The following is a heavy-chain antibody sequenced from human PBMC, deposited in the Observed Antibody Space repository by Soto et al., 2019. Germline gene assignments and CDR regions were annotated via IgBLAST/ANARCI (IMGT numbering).Heavy chain of an antibody. CDR3: ARGWLSGYCSSTSCYHSDYYYYYGMDV. CDR2: TYYRSKWYN. J-gene: IGHJ6*01. V-gene: IGHV6-1*01. CDR1: GDSVSSNSAA. D-gene: IGHD2-2*01. Sequence: SQTLSLTCAISGDSVSSNSAAWNWIRQSPSRGLEWLGRTYYRSKWYNDYAVSVKSRITINPDTSKNQFSLQLNSVTPEDTAVYYCARGWLSGYCSSTSCYHSDYYYYYGMDVWGQGTTVTVS.